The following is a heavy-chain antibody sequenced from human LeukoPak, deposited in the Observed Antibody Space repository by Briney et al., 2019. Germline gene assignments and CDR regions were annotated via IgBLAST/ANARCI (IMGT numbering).Heavy chain of an antibody. CDR2: IRGSGGST. V-gene: IGHV3-23*01. CDR3: AKDSSTSWYAGEVYYFDY. D-gene: IGHD6-13*01. Sequence: GGSLSHSCCLWWLTLRFYVMSCARDSRGEGREWGSSIRGSGGSTHSTDSVKGGFTITRDNSKNTLYLQMNSLRAEDTAVYYCAKDSSTSWYAGEVYYFDYWGQGTLVTVSS. CDR1: WLTLRFYV. J-gene: IGHJ4*02.